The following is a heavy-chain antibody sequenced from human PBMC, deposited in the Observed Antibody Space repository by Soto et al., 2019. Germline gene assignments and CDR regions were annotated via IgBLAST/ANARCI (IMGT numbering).Heavy chain of an antibody. Sequence: PGGSLRLSCAASGFTFSDYYMSWIRQAPGKGLEWVSYISSSGSTIYYADSVKGRFTISRDNAKNSLYLQMNSLRAEDTAVYYCARDITMVRGVIIRTGWFDPWGQGTLVTVSS. CDR1: GFTFSDYY. D-gene: IGHD3-10*01. V-gene: IGHV3-11*01. CDR3: ARDITMVRGVIIRTGWFDP. J-gene: IGHJ5*02. CDR2: ISSSGSTI.